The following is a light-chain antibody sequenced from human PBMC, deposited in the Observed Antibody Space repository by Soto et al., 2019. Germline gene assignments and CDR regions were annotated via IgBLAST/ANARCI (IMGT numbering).Light chain of an antibody. J-gene: IGLJ2*01. V-gene: IGLV2-8*01. CDR3: CSYTSSGTPV. CDR1: SSDVGGYNY. Sequence: QSVLTQPPSASGSPGQSVTISCTGTSSDVGGYNYVSWYQQHPGKAPKLMIYEVSKRPSGVPDRFSGSKSGNTASLTVSGLQAEDEADYYCCSYTSSGTPVFGGGTKVTVL. CDR2: EVS.